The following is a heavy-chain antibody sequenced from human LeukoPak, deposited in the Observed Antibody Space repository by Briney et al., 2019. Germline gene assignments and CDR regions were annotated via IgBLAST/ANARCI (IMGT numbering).Heavy chain of an antibody. Sequence: SETLSLTCSVSGDSISSYYWSWIRQPAGKGLEWVGRIYSSGSTNYNPSLKSRVTMSVDTSKNQFSLKLSSVTAADTAIYYCARDISSGYNWFDPWGQGTLVTVSS. V-gene: IGHV4-4*07. J-gene: IGHJ5*02. D-gene: IGHD3-22*01. CDR3: ARDISSGYNWFDP. CDR1: GDSISSYY. CDR2: IYSSGST.